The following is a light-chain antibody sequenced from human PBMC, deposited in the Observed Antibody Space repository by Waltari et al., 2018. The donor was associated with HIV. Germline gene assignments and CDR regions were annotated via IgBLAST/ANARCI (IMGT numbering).Light chain of an antibody. Sequence: QSALTQTPSASGSPGQSVPTSCTGTSSDVGAYNSVSRYQQPPGKAPKLIIYEFNKRPSGVPDRFSGSKSGNTASLSVSGLQAEDEADYYCSSYAGSNTVVFGGGTKLTVL. CDR3: SSYAGSNTVV. CDR1: SSDVGAYNS. V-gene: IGLV2-8*01. CDR2: EFN. J-gene: IGLJ2*01.